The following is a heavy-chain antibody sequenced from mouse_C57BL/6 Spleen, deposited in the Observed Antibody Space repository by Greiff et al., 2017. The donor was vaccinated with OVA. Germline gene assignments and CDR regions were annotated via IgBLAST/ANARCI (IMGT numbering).Heavy chain of an antibody. CDR2: IYPGDGDT. Sequence: QVQLQQSGPELVKPGASVKISCKASGYAFSSSWMNWVKQRPGKGLEWIGRIYPGDGDTNYNGKFKGKATLTADKSSSTAYMQLSSLTSEDSAVYFCASSQTAQAPYYYAMDYWGQGTSVTVSS. CDR3: ASSQTAQAPYYYAMDY. J-gene: IGHJ4*01. D-gene: IGHD3-2*02. CDR1: GYAFSSSW. V-gene: IGHV1-82*01.